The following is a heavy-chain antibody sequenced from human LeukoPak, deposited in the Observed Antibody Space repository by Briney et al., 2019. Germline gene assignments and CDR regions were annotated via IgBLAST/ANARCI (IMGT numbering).Heavy chain of an antibody. J-gene: IGHJ6*02. CDR3: ARDYPFNYYYGSGSLRKEYYYYGMDV. CDR1: GGTFSSYA. CDR2: IIPILGIA. V-gene: IGHV1-69*04. Sequence: ASVKVSCKASGGTFSSYAISWVRQAPGQGLEWMGRIIPILGIANYAQKFQGRVTITADKSTSTAYMELSSLRSEDTAVYYCARDYPFNYYYGSGSLRKEYYYYGMDVWGQGTTVTVSS. D-gene: IGHD3-10*01.